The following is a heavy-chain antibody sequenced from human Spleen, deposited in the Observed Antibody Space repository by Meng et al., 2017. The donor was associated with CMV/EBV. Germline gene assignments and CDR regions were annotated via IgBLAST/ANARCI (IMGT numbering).Heavy chain of an antibody. D-gene: IGHD3-16*01. V-gene: IGHV3-30*04. Sequence: GESLKISCAASGFTFSSYAMHWVRQAPGKGLEWVAVISYDGSNKYYADSVKGRFTISRDNSKNTLCLQMNSLRAEDTAVYYCARGKGGGYDYYYGMDVWGQGTTVTVSS. CDR3: ARGKGGGYDYYYGMDV. J-gene: IGHJ6*02. CDR1: GFTFSSYA. CDR2: ISYDGSNK.